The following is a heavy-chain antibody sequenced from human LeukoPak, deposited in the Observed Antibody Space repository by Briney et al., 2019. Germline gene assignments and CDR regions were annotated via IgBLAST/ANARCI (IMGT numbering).Heavy chain of an antibody. CDR1: GYDFTKHG. CDR3: AREGSSRWFPLFDY. CDR2: ISSYHGNA. J-gene: IGHJ4*02. Sequence: ASVTVSRKASGYDFTKHGISWVRQAPGQGLEWVGWISSYHGNANYAENFQDRVVMTRDTSTGTAYMELRSLRPDDTAVYYCAREGSSRWFPLFDYWGQGNRVIVSS. V-gene: IGHV1-18*01. D-gene: IGHD6-19*01.